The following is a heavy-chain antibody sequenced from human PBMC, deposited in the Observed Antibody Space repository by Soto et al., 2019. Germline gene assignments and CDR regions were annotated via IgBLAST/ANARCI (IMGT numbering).Heavy chain of an antibody. D-gene: IGHD2-15*01. CDR2: FSGTSGNT. CDR1: GFTFSSSI. Sequence: GGSLRLSCAASGFTFSSSIMSWVRQAPGKGLEWVSTFSGTSGNTYYADSVKGRFTISRDNSKNTLYLQMNSLRAEDTAVYYCAKRGHNFFDYWGQGTLVTVS. CDR3: AKRGHNFFDY. V-gene: IGHV3-23*01. J-gene: IGHJ4*02.